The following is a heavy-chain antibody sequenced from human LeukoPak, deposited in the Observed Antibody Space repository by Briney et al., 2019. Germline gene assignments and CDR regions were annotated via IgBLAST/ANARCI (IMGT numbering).Heavy chain of an antibody. J-gene: IGHJ4*02. CDR2: ISYDGSNK. V-gene: IGHV3-30*04. Sequence: GGSLRLSCAASGFTFSSYAMHWVRQAPGKGLEWVAVISYDGSNKYYADSVKGRFTISRDNSKNTLYLQMNSLRAEDTAVYYCSRDGYNREARYWGQGTLVTVSS. D-gene: IGHD5-24*01. CDR3: SRDGYNREARY. CDR1: GFTFSSYA.